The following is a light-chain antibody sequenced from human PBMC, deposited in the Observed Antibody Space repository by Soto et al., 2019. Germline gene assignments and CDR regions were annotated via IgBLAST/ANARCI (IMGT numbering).Light chain of an antibody. CDR3: QQYGNSPLT. CDR2: GVS. V-gene: IGKV3-20*01. J-gene: IGKJ4*01. Sequence: EIVVTQSPVTLSVSPGERATLSCRASQSVRSDYFAWYQQKPGQAPRVIIFGVSTRDTGIPDRFSGSGSGTDFTLTISRLESEDFSLYYCQQYGNSPLTFGGGTKVDIK. CDR1: QSVRSDY.